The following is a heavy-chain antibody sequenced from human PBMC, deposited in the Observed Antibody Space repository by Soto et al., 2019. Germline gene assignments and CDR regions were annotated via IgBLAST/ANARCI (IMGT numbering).Heavy chain of an antibody. Sequence: SETLSLTCSVSGDSISTVDYFWAWIRQPPGQALEYIGYIYKSATTYYNPSFESRVAISLDTSKSQFSLNVTSVTAADTAVYFCARGRYCLTGRCFPNWFDSWGQGTLVT. J-gene: IGHJ5*01. CDR1: GDSISTVDYF. CDR2: IYKSATT. D-gene: IGHD2-15*01. CDR3: ARGRYCLTGRCFPNWFDS. V-gene: IGHV4-30-4*01.